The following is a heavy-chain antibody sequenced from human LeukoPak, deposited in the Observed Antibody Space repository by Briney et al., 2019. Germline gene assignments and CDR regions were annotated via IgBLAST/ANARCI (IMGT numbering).Heavy chain of an antibody. CDR3: ANPRDFWSGYPEGGDY. V-gene: IGHV3-23*01. CDR1: GFTFSSYA. J-gene: IGHJ4*02. Sequence: GGSLRLSCAASGFTFSSYAMSWVRQAPGKGLEWVSAISGSGGSTYYADSVKGRFTISRDNSKNTLYLQMNSLRAEDTAVYYCANPRDFWSGYPEGGDYWGQGTLVTVPS. D-gene: IGHD3-3*01. CDR2: ISGSGGST.